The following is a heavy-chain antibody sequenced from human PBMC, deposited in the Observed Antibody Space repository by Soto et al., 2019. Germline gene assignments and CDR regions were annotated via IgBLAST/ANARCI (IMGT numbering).Heavy chain of an antibody. CDR2: INPGNGDT. V-gene: IGHV1-3*01. Sequence: ASVKVSCKASGYSFTVYYIHWLRQAPGQSLEWMGWINPGNGDTKYSQKLQGRVTITRDTSASTAYMDLGSLRSEDTAIYFCARGPSFGGFDIWGQGTTVTVSS. D-gene: IGHD2-15*01. CDR1: GYSFTVYY. CDR3: ARGPSFGGFDI. J-gene: IGHJ3*02.